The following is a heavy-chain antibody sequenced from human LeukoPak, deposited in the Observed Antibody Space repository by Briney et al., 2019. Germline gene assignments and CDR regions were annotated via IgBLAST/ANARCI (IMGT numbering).Heavy chain of an antibody. V-gene: IGHV4-59*08. CDR2: IYYSGST. Sequence: PSETLSLTCTVSGGSIFSYYWSWIRQPPGKGLEWMGYIYYSGSTNYNPSLKSRVTISVDTSKNQFSLRVSSVTAADTAVYYCARHLNNCGDDCYVFDYWGQGTLVTVSS. CDR3: ARHLNNCGDDCYVFDY. CDR1: GGSIFSYY. D-gene: IGHD2-21*01. J-gene: IGHJ4*02.